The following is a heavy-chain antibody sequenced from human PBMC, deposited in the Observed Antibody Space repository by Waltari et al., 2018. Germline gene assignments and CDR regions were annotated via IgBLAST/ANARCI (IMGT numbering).Heavy chain of an antibody. D-gene: IGHD6-19*01. CDR1: GGSISSYY. V-gene: IGHV4-59*01. CDR3: ARDRSGGGVDY. CDR2: IYYSGST. J-gene: IGHJ4*02. Sequence: QVQLQESGPGLVKPSETLSLTCTVSGGSISSYYRSWIRQPPGKGLEWIGYIYYSGSTNYNPSLKSRVTISVDTSKNQFSLKLSSVTAADTAVYYCARDRSGGGVDYWGQGTLVTVSS.